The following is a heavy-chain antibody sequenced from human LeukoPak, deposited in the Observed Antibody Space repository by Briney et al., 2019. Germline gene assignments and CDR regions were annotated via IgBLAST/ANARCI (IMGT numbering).Heavy chain of an antibody. CDR1: GFTFSSYS. D-gene: IGHD3-3*01. J-gene: IGHJ5*02. CDR3: ARAHLRGTYYDFWSGYSDNNWFDP. Sequence: GGSLRLSCAASGFTFSSYSMNWVRQAPGKGLEWVSYISSSSSTIYYADSVKGRFTISRDNAKNSLYLQMNSLRDEDTAVYYCARAHLRGTYYDFWSGYSDNNWFDPWGQGTLVTVSS. CDR2: ISSSSSTI. V-gene: IGHV3-48*02.